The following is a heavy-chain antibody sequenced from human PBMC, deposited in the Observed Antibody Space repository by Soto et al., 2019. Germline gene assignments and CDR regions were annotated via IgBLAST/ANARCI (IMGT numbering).Heavy chain of an antibody. J-gene: IGHJ4*02. CDR1: GFTFSTYS. V-gene: IGHV3-48*02. CDR3: ARDRDAYCSKGICSGPYFDY. CDR2: ISDNSSVI. Sequence: GGSLRLSCAASGFTFSTYSINCVRPAPRPELEWISYISDNSSVIYYADAVKGRFTISRDNAKNSLYLQMNSLRDEDTAVYYCARDRDAYCSKGICSGPYFDYWGQGTLVNVSS. D-gene: IGHD2-8*01.